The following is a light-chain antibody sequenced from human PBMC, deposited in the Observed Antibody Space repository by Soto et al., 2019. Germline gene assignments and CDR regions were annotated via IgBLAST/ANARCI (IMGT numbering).Light chain of an antibody. CDR2: GAS. CDR3: QEYDGAPIT. V-gene: IGKV3-20*01. J-gene: IGKJ5*01. Sequence: EIVLTQSPGTLSLSPGERAILSCRASQSLSSTRLAWHQQKRGQAPRLLIFGASSRATGIPDRFSGSGSGTDFTLTIARLEPEDFAVYYCQEYDGAPITFGLGTRLEIK. CDR1: QSLSSTR.